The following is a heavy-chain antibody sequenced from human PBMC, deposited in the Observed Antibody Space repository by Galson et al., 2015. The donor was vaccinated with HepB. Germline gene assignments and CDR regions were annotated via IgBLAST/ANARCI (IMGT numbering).Heavy chain of an antibody. CDR2: VIPILHTP. D-gene: IGHD3-22*01. V-gene: IGHV1-69*05. CDR3: AREGHYYDSRGYYGVFDI. CDR1: GGTFTNYA. J-gene: IGHJ3*02. Sequence: SVKVSCKASGGTFTNYALSWVRQAPGQGLEWMGGVIPILHTPNYAQKFQGRVTISTDESTSTVYMELSSLSSEDTAFYYCAREGHYYDSRGYYGVFDIWGQGTMVTVSS.